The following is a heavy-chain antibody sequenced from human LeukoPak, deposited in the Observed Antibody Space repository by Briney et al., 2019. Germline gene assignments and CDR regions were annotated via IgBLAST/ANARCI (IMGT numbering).Heavy chain of an antibody. J-gene: IGHJ3*02. V-gene: IGHV3-21*01. CDR1: GFTFSSYS. D-gene: IGHD5-12*01. Sequence: GGSLRLSRAASGFTFSSYSMNWVRQAPGKGLEWVSSISSSSSYIYYADSVKGRFTISRDNAKNSLYLQMNSLRAEDTAVYYCAREATDAFDIWGQGTMVTVSS. CDR3: AREATDAFDI. CDR2: ISSSSSYI.